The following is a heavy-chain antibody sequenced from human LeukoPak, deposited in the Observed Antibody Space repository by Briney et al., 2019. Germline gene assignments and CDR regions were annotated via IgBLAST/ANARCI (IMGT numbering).Heavy chain of an antibody. J-gene: IGHJ6*03. D-gene: IGHD3-16*02. CDR1: GYTFTSYG. CDR3: ARDGGALYVWGSYRSYYYYYMDV. Sequence: GASLKVSCKASGYTFTSYGISWVRQAPGQGLEWMGWISAYNGNTNYAQKLQGRVTVTTDTSTSIAYMELRSLRSDDTVVHCCARDGGALYVWGSYRSYYYYYMDVWGKGTTVTVSS. CDR2: ISAYNGNT. V-gene: IGHV1-18*01.